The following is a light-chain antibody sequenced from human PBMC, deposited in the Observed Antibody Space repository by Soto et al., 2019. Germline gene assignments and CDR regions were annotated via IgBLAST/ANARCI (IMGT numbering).Light chain of an antibody. CDR3: QKYNNWPLT. Sequence: EIVMTQSPATLSVSPGERATLSCRASQSVSNDLAWYQQKPGQAPRLLIYGASTRATGIPARFSGSWSGTEFTLTISSVQSEDFAVYYCQKYNNWPLTFGGGTKVEVK. V-gene: IGKV3-15*01. CDR1: QSVSND. J-gene: IGKJ4*01. CDR2: GAS.